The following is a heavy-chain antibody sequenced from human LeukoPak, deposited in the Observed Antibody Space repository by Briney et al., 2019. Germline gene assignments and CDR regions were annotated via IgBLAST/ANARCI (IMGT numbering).Heavy chain of an antibody. CDR3: AKDPQFIVGERGGPDY. Sequence: GGSLRLSCAASGFTVDSNYLSWVRQAPGKGLEWVSTIYTGGNTYYAASVKGRFTISRDFSKNTLYLQMNSLRAEDTAVYYCAKDPQFIVGERGGPDYWGQGTLVTVSS. CDR2: IYTGGNT. V-gene: IGHV3-53*01. D-gene: IGHD1-26*01. J-gene: IGHJ4*02. CDR1: GFTVDSNY.